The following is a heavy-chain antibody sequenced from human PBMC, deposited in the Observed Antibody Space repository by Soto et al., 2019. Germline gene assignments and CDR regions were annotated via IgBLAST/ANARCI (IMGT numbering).Heavy chain of an antibody. V-gene: IGHV3-30*03. CDR2: ISYYGTNK. J-gene: IGHJ4*02. CDR3: ATFSDPHESALHY. CDR1: GFTFSNYG. Sequence: QVQLVESGGGVVQPGRSLRLSCAASGFTFSNYGMHWVRQAPGKGLEWVAVISYYGTNKYYADSVKGRFTISRDNSKNTLYLQMTSLRAEDSSEQHCATFSDPHESALHYWGQGTLVTVSS.